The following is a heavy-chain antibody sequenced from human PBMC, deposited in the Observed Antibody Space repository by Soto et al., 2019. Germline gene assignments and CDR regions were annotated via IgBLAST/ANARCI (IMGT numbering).Heavy chain of an antibody. CDR1: GGSISSGGYY. Sequence: PSETLSLTCTVSGGSISSGGYYWSWIRQHPGKGLEWIGYIYYSGSTYYNPSLKSRVTISVDTSKNQFSLKLSSVTAADTAVYYCARTGYSSGWYGGHFDYWGQGTLVTVSS. D-gene: IGHD6-19*01. J-gene: IGHJ4*02. V-gene: IGHV4-31*03. CDR3: ARTGYSSGWYGGHFDY. CDR2: IYYSGST.